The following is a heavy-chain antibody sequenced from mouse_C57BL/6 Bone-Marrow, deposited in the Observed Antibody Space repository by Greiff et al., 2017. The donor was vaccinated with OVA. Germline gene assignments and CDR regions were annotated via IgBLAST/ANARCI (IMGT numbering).Heavy chain of an antibody. D-gene: IGHD1-1*01. CDR3: ARDIPITTVVDWYFDV. Sequence: QVQLKQSGPELVKPGASVKISCKASGYTFTDYYINWVKQRPGQGLEWIGWIFPGSGSTYYNEKFKGKATLTVDKSSSTAYMLLSSLTSEDSAVYFCARDIPITTVVDWYFDVWGTGTTVTVSS. CDR2: IFPGSGST. CDR1: GYTFTDYY. V-gene: IGHV1-75*01. J-gene: IGHJ1*03.